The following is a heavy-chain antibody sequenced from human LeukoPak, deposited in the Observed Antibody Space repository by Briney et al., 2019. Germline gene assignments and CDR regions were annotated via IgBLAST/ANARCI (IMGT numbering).Heavy chain of an antibody. D-gene: IGHD5-24*01. V-gene: IGHV3-30*04. CDR1: GFTFRSFA. J-gene: IGHJ4*02. Sequence: GGSLRLSCAASGFTFRSFAMHWVRQAPGKGLEWVAVISYDGSNKKYADSVKGRFTISRDNSKNTLFLQMNSLRGEDTAVYYCARGAARMVEMATIISFEYWGQGILVTVSS. CDR3: ARGAARMVEMATIISFEY. CDR2: ISYDGSNK.